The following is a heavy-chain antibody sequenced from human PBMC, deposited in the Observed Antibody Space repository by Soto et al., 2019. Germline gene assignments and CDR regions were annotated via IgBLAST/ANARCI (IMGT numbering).Heavy chain of an antibody. V-gene: IGHV3-11*06. Sequence: PGGSLRLSCAASGFTFSDYYMSWIRQAPGKGLEWVSYISSSSSYTNYADSVKGRFTISRDNAKNSLYLQMNSLRAEDTAVYYCAGYLQKRAFYGIDVWGQGTTVTVSS. D-gene: IGHD3-9*01. J-gene: IGHJ6*02. CDR1: GFTFSDYY. CDR2: ISSSSSYT. CDR3: AGYLQKRAFYGIDV.